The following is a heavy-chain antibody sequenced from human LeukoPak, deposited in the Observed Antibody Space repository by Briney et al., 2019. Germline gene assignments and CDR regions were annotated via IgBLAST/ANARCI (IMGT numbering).Heavy chain of an antibody. D-gene: IGHD4/OR15-4a*01. J-gene: IGHJ5*01. Sequence: TGGSLRLSCAASGFTFTNYNMDWVRQAPGKGLEWISYIGGGSGTIYYADSVRGRFTVSRDNAKDSLWLQTNNLRVEDTAVYYCARRYGDWLDSWGQGTLVTVSS. CDR2: IGGGSGTI. CDR1: GFTFTNYN. CDR3: ARRYGDWLDS. V-gene: IGHV3-48*01.